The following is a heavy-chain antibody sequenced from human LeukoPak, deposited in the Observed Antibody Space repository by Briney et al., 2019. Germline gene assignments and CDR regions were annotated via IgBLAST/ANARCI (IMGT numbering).Heavy chain of an antibody. V-gene: IGHV3-30*02. J-gene: IGHJ4*02. CDR1: GFTFSSYN. CDR3: AKGGEVSTWYKRLKLYFDS. CDR2: IWDDGNDK. Sequence: GGSLRLSCEASGFTFSSYNMHWVRQAPGKGLEWVTFIWDDGNDKHYADSVKGRFTISRDNSKNTLYLQLTSLRAEDTAVYYCAKGGEVSTWYKRLKLYFDSWSRGTLVTVSS. D-gene: IGHD6-13*01.